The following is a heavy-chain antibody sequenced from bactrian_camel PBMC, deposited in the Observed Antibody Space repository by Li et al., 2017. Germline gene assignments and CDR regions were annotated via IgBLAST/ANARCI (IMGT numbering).Heavy chain of an antibody. V-gene: IGHV3S67*01. CDR1: RYAYSSHC. CDR2: VDWRGRI. D-gene: IGHD3*01. CDR3: AALGAAMAAIQAIDVKPGFGY. J-gene: IGHJ6*01. Sequence: VQLVESGGDSVQAGGSLRLSCTASSRYAYSSHCLGWFRQAPGSEREGLAAVDWRGRIEYSESVEGRFTVSLTVPRSRANKTLDLHMNNLRPEDTAMYYCAALGAAMAAIQAIDVKPGFGYWGPGTQVTVS.